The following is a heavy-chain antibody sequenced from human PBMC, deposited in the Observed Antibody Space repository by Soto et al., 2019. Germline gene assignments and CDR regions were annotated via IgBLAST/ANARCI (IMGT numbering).Heavy chain of an antibody. CDR3: ARVKGSGYHNWFDP. Sequence: GASVKVSCKASGYTFTSSGIGWVQQAPGQGLEWMGWISAYNGNTNYAQKLQGRVTMTTDTSTSTAYMELRSLRSDDTAVYYCARVKGSGYHNWFDPWGQGTLVTVSS. J-gene: IGHJ5*02. CDR1: GYTFTSSG. D-gene: IGHD3-22*01. CDR2: ISAYNGNT. V-gene: IGHV1-18*01.